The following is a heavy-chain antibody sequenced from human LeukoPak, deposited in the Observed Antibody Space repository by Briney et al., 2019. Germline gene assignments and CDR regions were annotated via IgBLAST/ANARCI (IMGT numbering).Heavy chain of an antibody. J-gene: IGHJ4*02. CDR1: GYKFTAYY. Sequence: ASVRVSCKASGYKFTAYYIHWVRQAPRQGLEWMGWINPNTGGTNYAQNFQGRVTMTRDTSISTAYMELSSLTSDDTAIYYCAKDRELDSWGQGTLVTVSS. CDR3: AKDRELDS. D-gene: IGHD2-15*01. CDR2: INPNTGGT. V-gene: IGHV1-2*02.